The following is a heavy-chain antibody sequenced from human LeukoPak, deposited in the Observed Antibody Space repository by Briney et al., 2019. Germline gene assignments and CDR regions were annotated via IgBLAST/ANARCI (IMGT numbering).Heavy chain of an antibody. D-gene: IGHD2-15*01. CDR1: GFTFTSYS. CDR2: IRGGGGST. CDR3: AQQVGYCSSGNCYFTY. J-gene: IGHJ1*01. Sequence: GGSLRLSCAASGFTFTSYSMNWVRQAPGKGLEWVSTIRGGGGSTYYADSVKGRFTISRDNSKNTLYLQVNSLRAEDTAVYYCAQQVGYCSSGNCYFTYWGQGTLVTVSS. V-gene: IGHV3-23*01.